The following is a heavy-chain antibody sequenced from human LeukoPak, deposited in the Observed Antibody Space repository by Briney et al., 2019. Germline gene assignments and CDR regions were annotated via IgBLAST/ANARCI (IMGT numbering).Heavy chain of an antibody. J-gene: IGHJ4*02. Sequence: GASVKVSCKASGYTFTSYGISWVRQAPGQGLEWMGWISAYNGNTNYAQKLQGRVTMTTDTSTSTAYMELRSLRSDDTAVYYCARDGLRSEYYYDSSGYYIWGLGTLVTVSS. V-gene: IGHV1-18*01. CDR3: ARDGLRSEYYYDSSGYYI. CDR1: GYTFTSYG. D-gene: IGHD3-22*01. CDR2: ISAYNGNT.